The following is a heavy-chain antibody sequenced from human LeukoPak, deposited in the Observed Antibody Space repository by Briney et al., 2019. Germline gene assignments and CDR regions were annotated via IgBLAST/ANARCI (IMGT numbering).Heavy chain of an antibody. D-gene: IGHD6-13*01. CDR2: IYYSGST. CDR1: GGSISSYY. Sequence: PSETLSLTCSVSGGSISSYYWSWIRQPPGKGLEWIGYIYYSGSTNYNPSLKSRVIISIDTSTNQFSLKLSSVTAADTAIYYCASGSSWYVGDYWGQGTLVTVSS. J-gene: IGHJ4*02. V-gene: IGHV4-59*01. CDR3: ASGSSWYVGDY.